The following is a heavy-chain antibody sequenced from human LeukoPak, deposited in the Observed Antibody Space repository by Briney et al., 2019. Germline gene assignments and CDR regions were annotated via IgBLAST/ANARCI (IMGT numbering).Heavy chain of an antibody. J-gene: IGHJ6*02. V-gene: IGHV4-4*07. Sequence: SETLSLTCTVSGGSITSYYWSWLRQPAGKGLEWIGRIYSSGTTNYNPSLKSRVTMSIDTTQFSLKLSSVTAADTAVYYCARDNKKPTGEYPPYYYYGMDVWGQGTTVTVSS. CDR2: IYSSGTT. CDR1: GGSITSYY. D-gene: IGHD3-10*01. CDR3: ARDNKKPTGEYPPYYYYGMDV.